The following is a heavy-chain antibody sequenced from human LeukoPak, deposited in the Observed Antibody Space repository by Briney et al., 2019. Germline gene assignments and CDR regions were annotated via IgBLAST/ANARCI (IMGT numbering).Heavy chain of an antibody. CDR1: GGTFSSYA. Sequence: SVKVSCKASGGTFSSYAISWVRQAPGQGLEWMGRIIPIPGIANYAQKFQGRVTITADKSTSTAYMELSSLRSEDTAVYYCARQESYGFDPWGQGTLVTVSS. D-gene: IGHD3-16*01. CDR2: IIPIPGIA. CDR3: ARQESYGFDP. V-gene: IGHV1-69*04. J-gene: IGHJ5*02.